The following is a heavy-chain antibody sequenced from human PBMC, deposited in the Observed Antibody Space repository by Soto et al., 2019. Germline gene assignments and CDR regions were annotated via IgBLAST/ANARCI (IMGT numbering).Heavy chain of an antibody. J-gene: IGHJ5*02. D-gene: IGHD3-10*02. V-gene: IGHV4-39*01. CDR2: VEYGGST. CDR3: ARHVRGAVTMNWFDP. CDR1: GGSIISSNFY. Sequence: QLQESGPGLVKPSETLSLTCTVSGGSIISSNFYWGWIRQPPGKGLEWIGSVEYGGSTYDNPPPNSRVTLSADTSKNQFSQKLTSVTAADPAIYYCARHVRGAVTMNWFDPWGHGTLVTVSS.